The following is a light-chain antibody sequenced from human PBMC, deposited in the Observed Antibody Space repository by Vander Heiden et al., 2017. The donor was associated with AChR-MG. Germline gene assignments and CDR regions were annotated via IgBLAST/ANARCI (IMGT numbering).Light chain of an antibody. CDR3: SSYTSSALYV. Sequence: QSALTQPASVSGSPGQSITISCTGTSSEVGGYNYVSWSHQHPGNAPKLMIYDVSNRPSGGSNRFSGSKAGSTASLTISGLQTEDEADYYCSSYTSSALYVFGTGTKVTVL. CDR2: DVS. CDR1: SSEVGGYNY. J-gene: IGLJ1*01. V-gene: IGLV2-14*03.